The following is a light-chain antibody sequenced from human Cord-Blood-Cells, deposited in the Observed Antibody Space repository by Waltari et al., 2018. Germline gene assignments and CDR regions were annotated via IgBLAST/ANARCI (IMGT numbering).Light chain of an antibody. CDR2: EVS. CDR3: CSYAGSYTYV. V-gene: IGLV2-11*01. J-gene: IGLJ1*01. CDR1: TSDVGGAYY. Sequence: QSALTQPRSVSGSPGQSVTIPRTGTTSDVGGAYYVSWYQQPPGKAPKLMIYEVSKRPSGVPDRFSGSKSGNTASLTISGLQAEDEADYYCCSYAGSYTYVFGTGTKVTVL.